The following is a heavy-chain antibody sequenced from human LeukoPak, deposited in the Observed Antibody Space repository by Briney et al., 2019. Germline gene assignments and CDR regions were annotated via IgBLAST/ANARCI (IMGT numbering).Heavy chain of an antibody. CDR2: ISGGGGST. CDR3: AKDRASSGWYVGAFDY. D-gene: IGHD6-19*01. J-gene: IGHJ4*02. V-gene: IGHV3-23*01. CDR1: GFTFSSYA. Sequence: GGSLRLSCAASGFTFSSYAMSWVRQAPGKGLEWVSAISGGGGSTYYADSVKGRFTISRDNSKNTLYLQMNSLRAEDTAVYYCAKDRASSGWYVGAFDYWGQGTLVTVSS.